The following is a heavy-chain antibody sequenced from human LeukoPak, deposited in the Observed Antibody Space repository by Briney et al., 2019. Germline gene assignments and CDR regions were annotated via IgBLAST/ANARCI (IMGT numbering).Heavy chain of an antibody. CDR2: IWYDGSNK. V-gene: IGHV3-33*01. CDR1: GFTFSSYG. Sequence: GGSLRLSCAASGFTFSSYGMHWVRQAPGKGLEGVAVIWYDGSNKYYADAVKGRFTISRDNSKNTLYLQMNSLSAEETAVSYCARGYSSSWYPYWGQGTLVTVS. CDR3: ARGYSSSWYPY. D-gene: IGHD6-13*01. J-gene: IGHJ4*02.